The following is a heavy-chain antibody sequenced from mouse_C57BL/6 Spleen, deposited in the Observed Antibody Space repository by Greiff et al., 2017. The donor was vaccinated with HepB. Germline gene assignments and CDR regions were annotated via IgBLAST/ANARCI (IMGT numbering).Heavy chain of an antibody. D-gene: IGHD2-5*01. CDR3: AREGEYSNLYAMDY. CDR1: GYTFTSYG. V-gene: IGHV1-81*01. Sequence: VQLQQSGAELARPGASVKLSCKASGYTFTSYGISWVKQRTGQGLEWIGEIYPRSGNTYYNEKFKGKATLTADKSSSTAYMELRSLTSEDSAVYFCAREGEYSNLYAMDYWGQGTSVTVSS. CDR2: IYPRSGNT. J-gene: IGHJ4*01.